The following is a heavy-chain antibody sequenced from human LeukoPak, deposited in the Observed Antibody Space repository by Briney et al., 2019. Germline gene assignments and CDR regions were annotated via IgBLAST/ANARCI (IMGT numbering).Heavy chain of an antibody. V-gene: IGHV3-48*03. D-gene: IGHD5-18*01. Sequence: PGGSLRLSCGASGFTFSSYAMHWVRQAPGKGLEWVSYISSSGSTIYYADSVKGRFTISRDNAKNSLYLQMNSLRAEDTAVYYCARGPGGYSYGFDYWGQGTLVTVSS. J-gene: IGHJ4*02. CDR3: ARGPGGYSYGFDY. CDR2: ISSSGSTI. CDR1: GFTFSSYA.